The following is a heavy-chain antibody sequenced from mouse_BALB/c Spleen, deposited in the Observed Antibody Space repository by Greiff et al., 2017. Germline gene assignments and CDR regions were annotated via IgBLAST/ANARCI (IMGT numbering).Heavy chain of an antibody. CDR3: ARVYYRYDGAMDY. J-gene: IGHJ4*01. V-gene: IGHV2-6-7*01. CDR1: GFSLTGYG. D-gene: IGHD2-14*01. CDR2: IWGDGST. Sequence: QVQLQQSGPGLVAPSQSLSITCTVSGFSLTGYGVNWVRQPPGKGLEWLGMIWGDGSTDYNSALKSRLSISKDNSKSQVFLKMNSLQTDDTARYYCARVYYRYDGAMDYWGQGTSVTVSS.